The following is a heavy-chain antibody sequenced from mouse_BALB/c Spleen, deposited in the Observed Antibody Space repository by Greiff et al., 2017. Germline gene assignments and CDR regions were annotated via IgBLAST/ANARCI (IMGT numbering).Heavy chain of an antibody. CDR3: TRSGYGDAMDY. CDR1: GYSFTSYW. Sequence: VQLQQSGTVLARPGASVKMSCKASGYSFTSYWMHWVKQRPGQGLEWIGAIYPGNSDTSYNQKFKGKAKLTAVTSASTAYMELSSLTNEDSAVYYCTRSGYGDAMDYWGQGTSVTVSS. J-gene: IGHJ4*01. D-gene: IGHD1-1*02. CDR2: IYPGNSDT. V-gene: IGHV1-5*01.